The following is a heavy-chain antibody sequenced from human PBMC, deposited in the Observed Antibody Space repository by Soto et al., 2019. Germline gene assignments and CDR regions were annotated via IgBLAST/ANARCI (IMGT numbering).Heavy chain of an antibody. J-gene: IGHJ5*02. CDR3: ARASGDWPLNWFDP. CDR1: GFKFSNHW. V-gene: IGHV3-74*01. CDR2: STSDGKSK. D-gene: IGHD2-21*02. Sequence: GGSLRLSCAVSGFKFSNHWMHWVRQRPGEGLVWVSRSTSDGKSKAYAESVKGRFAISRDNAKNTLYLQMNGLTAEDTAVYYCARASGDWPLNWFDPWGQGTLVTVSS.